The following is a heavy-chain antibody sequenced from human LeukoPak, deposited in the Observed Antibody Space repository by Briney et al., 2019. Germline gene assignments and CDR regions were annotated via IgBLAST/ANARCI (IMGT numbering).Heavy chain of an antibody. J-gene: IGHJ4*02. CDR2: INPNSGGT. CDR1: GYTFTGYY. Sequence: ASVKVSCKASGYTFTGYYMHWVRQAPGQGLEWMGWINPNSGGTNYAQKFQGRVTMTRDTSISTAYMELSSLRSEDTAVYYCARTTVTTPFDYWGQGTLVTVSS. CDR3: ARTTVTTPFDY. D-gene: IGHD4-17*01. V-gene: IGHV1-2*02.